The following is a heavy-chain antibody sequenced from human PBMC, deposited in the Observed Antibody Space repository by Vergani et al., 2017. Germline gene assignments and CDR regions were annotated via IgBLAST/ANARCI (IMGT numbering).Heavy chain of an antibody. Sequence: QVQLVQSGAEVKKPGASVKVSCKASGYTFTSYYMHWVRQAPGQGLEWMGIINPSGGSTSYAQKFQGRVTMTRDTSTSTVYMELSSLRSEDTAVYYCARAYSIVVTHRVSDPWGQGTLVTVSS. CDR2: INPSGGST. CDR1: GYTFTSYY. V-gene: IGHV1-46*01. CDR3: ARAYSIVVTHRVSDP. J-gene: IGHJ5*02. D-gene: IGHD2-2*01.